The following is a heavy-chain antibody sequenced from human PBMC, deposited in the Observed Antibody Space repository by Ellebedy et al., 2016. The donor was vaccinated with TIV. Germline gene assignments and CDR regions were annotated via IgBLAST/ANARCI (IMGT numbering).Heavy chain of an antibody. CDR2: IYPGDSDT. CDR1: GYSFTNYW. J-gene: IGHJ5*02. V-gene: IGHV5-51*01. D-gene: IGHD6-13*01. CDR3: ARDGYKIAAAGTRWFDP. Sequence: GESLKISCKGSGYSFTNYWIGWVRQMPGKGLEWMGVIYPGDSDTSYSPSFQGQVTISADKSISTAYLQWSSLKASDTAMYYCARDGYKIAAAGTRWFDPWGQGTLVTVSS.